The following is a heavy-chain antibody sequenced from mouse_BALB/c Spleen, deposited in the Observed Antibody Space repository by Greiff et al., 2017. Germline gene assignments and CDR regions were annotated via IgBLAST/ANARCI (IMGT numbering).Heavy chain of an antibody. V-gene: IGHV1-4*02. CDR2: INPSSGYT. CDR1: GYTFTSYT. J-gene: IGHJ3*01. D-gene: IGHD2-2*01. Sequence: VQLQQSAAELARPGASVKMSCKASGYTFTSYTMHWVKQRPGQGLEWIGYINPSSGYTEYNQKFKDKTTLTADKSSSTAYMQLSSLTSEDSAVYYCASEGGYGFAYWGQGTLVTVSA. CDR3: ASEGGYGFAY.